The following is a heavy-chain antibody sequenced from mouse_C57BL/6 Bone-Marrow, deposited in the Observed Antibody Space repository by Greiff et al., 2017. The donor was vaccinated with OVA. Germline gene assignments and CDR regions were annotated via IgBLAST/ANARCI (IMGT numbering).Heavy chain of an antibody. V-gene: IGHV5-17*01. D-gene: IGHD4-1*01. CDR2: IGRGSSTI. CDR3: ARKLTGRDY. CDR1: GFTFSDYG. Sequence: EVQLVESGGGLVKPGGSLKLSCAASGFTFSDYGMHWVRQAPEKGLEWVAYIGRGSSTIYYADTVKGRFTFSRDNAKSTLFLQMTSLRSEDTAMYYCARKLTGRDYWGQGTTLTVSS. J-gene: IGHJ2*01.